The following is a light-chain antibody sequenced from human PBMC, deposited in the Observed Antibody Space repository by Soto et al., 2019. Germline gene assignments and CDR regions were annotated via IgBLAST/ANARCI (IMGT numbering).Light chain of an antibody. CDR2: KAS. CDR3: QQYQSYPRT. J-gene: IGKJ2*02. CDR1: QSISDW. Sequence: DIQMTQSPSTLSASVGDRVTITCRASQSISDWLAWYQQKPGKAPKALIYKASSLQSGVPSRFSGSGSATEFTLTISSLQPDDFATYYCQQYQSYPRTFGQGTKLEIK. V-gene: IGKV1-5*03.